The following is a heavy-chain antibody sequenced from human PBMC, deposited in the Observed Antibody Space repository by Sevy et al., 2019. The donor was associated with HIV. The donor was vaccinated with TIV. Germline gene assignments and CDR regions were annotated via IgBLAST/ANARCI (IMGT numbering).Heavy chain of an antibody. V-gene: IGHV3-30*02. J-gene: IGHJ4*02. D-gene: IGHD3-10*01. CDR3: VKDPHYDFFDY. Sequence: GGSLILSCAASGFNFSPYGMHWVRQTPGKGLEWVSFIGYDGNKIFYADSVRGRFTVSRDNSKNTLYLQMNSLSTEDMAVYYCVKDPHYDFFDYWGQGILVTVSS. CDR2: IGYDGNKI. CDR1: GFNFSPYG.